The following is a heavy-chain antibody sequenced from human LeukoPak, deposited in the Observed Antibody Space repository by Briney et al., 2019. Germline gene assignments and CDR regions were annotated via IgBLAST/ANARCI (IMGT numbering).Heavy chain of an antibody. V-gene: IGHV4-34*01. D-gene: IGHD2-2*01. Sequence: PSETLSLTCAVYGGSFSGYYWSWIRQPPGKGLEWIGEINHSGRTNYNPSLKSRVTISVDTSKNQFSLKLSSVTAADTAVYYCVRLQPVPLVVPAAPAEDSPPPYYYYYMDLWGKGTTVTVSS. CDR1: GGSFSGYY. J-gene: IGHJ6*03. CDR3: VRLQPVPLVVPAAPAEDSPPPYYYYYMDL. CDR2: INHSGRT.